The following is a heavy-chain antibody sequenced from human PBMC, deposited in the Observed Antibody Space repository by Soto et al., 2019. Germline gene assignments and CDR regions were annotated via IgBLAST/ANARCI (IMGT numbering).Heavy chain of an antibody. J-gene: IGHJ3*02. V-gene: IGHV4-39*01. CDR1: GGSISSSSYY. D-gene: IGHD6-25*01. CDR2: IYYSGST. Sequence: PSETLSLTCTVSGGSISSSSYYWGWIRQPPGKGLEWIGSIYYSGSTYYNPSLKSRVTISVDTSKNQFSLKLSSVTAADTAVYYCARHLSIASGSGAFDIWGQGTMVTVSS. CDR3: ARHLSIASGSGAFDI.